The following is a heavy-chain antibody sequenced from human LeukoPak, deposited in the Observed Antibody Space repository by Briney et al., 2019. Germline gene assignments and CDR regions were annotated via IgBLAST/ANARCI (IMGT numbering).Heavy chain of an antibody. Sequence: QPGGSLRLSCAASGFTFSSHSMNWVRQVPGKGLEWVSYISSSSSTIYYADSVKGRFTISRDNAKNSLYLQMNSLRAEDTAVYYCARGAYYYEDWGQGTLVTVSS. CDR3: ARGAYYYED. CDR2: ISSSSSTI. CDR1: GFTFSSHS. V-gene: IGHV3-48*01. J-gene: IGHJ4*02. D-gene: IGHD3-22*01.